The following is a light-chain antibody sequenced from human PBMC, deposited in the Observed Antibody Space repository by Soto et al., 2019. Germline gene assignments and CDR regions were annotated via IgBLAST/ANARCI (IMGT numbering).Light chain of an antibody. CDR1: QGIRND. J-gene: IGKJ1*01. V-gene: IGKV1-6*01. Sequence: AIQMTQSPSSLSASAGDRATITCRASQGIRNDLVGYHQKPGKAPQSLIFDASNFRSGVPSRFSGSGSCTDFTLTISSLQPEDFATYYCLQHYNYPWSFGQGTKVDIK. CDR3: LQHYNYPWS. CDR2: DAS.